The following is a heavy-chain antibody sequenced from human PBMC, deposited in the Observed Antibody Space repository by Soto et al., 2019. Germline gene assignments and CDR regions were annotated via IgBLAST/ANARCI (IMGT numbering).Heavy chain of an antibody. J-gene: IGHJ6*02. D-gene: IGHD3-10*01. Sequence: GGSLRLSCAASGFTFSSYGMHWVRQAPGKGLEWVAVISYDGSNKYYVDSVKGRFTISRDNSKNTLYLQMNSLRAEDTAVYYCARGGNVVLWAPRLDVWGQGTTVTVSS. V-gene: IGHV3-30*03. CDR1: GFTFSSYG. CDR3: ARGGNVVLWAPRLDV. CDR2: ISYDGSNK.